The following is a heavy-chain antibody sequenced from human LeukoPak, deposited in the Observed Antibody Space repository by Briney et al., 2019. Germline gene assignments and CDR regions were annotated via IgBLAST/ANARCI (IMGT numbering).Heavy chain of an antibody. CDR1: GFTFSSYE. D-gene: IGHD6-13*01. V-gene: IGHV3-48*03. CDR3: ARVGFSAAAGHMDV. J-gene: IGHJ6*04. CDR2: ISSSGSTI. Sequence: QPGGSLRLSCAASGFTFSSYEMNWVRQAPGKGLEWVSYISSSGSTIYYADSVKGRFTSSRDNAKNSLYLQMNSLRAEYTAVYYCARVGFSAAAGHMDVWGKGTTVTVSS.